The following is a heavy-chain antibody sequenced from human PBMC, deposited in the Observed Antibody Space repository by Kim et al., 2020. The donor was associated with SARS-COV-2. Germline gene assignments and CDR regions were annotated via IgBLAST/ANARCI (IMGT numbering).Heavy chain of an antibody. Sequence: SETLSLTCTVSGGSISSYYWSWIRQPAGKGLEWIGRIYTSGSTNYNPSLKSRVTMSVDTSKNQFSLKLSSVTAADTAVYYCARDYYDFWSGSASTAFDIWGQGTMVTVSS. V-gene: IGHV4-4*07. CDR1: GGSISSYY. J-gene: IGHJ3*02. CDR3: ARDYYDFWSGSASTAFDI. CDR2: IYTSGST. D-gene: IGHD3-3*01.